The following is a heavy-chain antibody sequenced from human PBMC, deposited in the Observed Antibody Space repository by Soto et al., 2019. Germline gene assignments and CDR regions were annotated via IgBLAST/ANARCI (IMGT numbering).Heavy chain of an antibody. Sequence: QVQLQQWGAGLLKPSETLSLTCAVYGGSFSGYYWSWIRQPPGKGLEWIGEINHSGSTNYNPSLKSHVTISVHTSKNQFSLKLSSVTAADTAVYYCARVARSTYYYGSGSYSDYWGQGTLVTVSS. CDR3: ARVARSTYYYGSGSYSDY. CDR2: INHSGST. V-gene: IGHV4-34*01. CDR1: GGSFSGYY. D-gene: IGHD3-10*01. J-gene: IGHJ4*02.